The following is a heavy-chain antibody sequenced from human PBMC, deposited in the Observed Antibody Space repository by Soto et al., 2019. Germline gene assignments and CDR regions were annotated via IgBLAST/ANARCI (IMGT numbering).Heavy chain of an antibody. CDR2: VTTKIDGGTT. J-gene: IGHJ6*02. V-gene: IGHV3-15*01. CDR3: TEKTYYDILTDYYYYYGMDV. Sequence: GGSLRLSCAASGFSFPNAWMTWVRQAPGKGLEWVGRVTTKIDGGTTDYAAPVKGRFTISRDDSRSTLYLQMNSLKTEDTAVYYCTEKTYYDILTDYYYYYGMDVWGQGTTVTV. D-gene: IGHD3-9*01. CDR1: GFSFPNAW.